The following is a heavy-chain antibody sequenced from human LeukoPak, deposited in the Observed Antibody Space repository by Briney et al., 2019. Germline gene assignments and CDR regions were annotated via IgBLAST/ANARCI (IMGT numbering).Heavy chain of an antibody. CDR1: GFTFGSYW. CDR2: IWYDGSNK. D-gene: IGHD3-10*01. J-gene: IGHJ6*04. V-gene: IGHV3-33*08. Sequence: PGGSLRLSCAASGFTFGSYWMSWVRQAPGKGLEWVAVIWYDGSNKYYADSVKGRFTISRDNSKNTLYLQMNSLRAEDTAVYYCARGGFGELSGYYYYYGMDVWGKGTTVTVSS. CDR3: ARGGFGELSGYYYYYGMDV.